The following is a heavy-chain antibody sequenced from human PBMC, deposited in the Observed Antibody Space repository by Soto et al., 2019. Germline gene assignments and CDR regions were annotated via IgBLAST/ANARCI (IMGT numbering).Heavy chain of an antibody. D-gene: IGHD4-4*01. J-gene: IGHJ4*02. CDR2: ISGSGSTT. CDR3: VTRSRGLQSSPPRLDS. V-gene: IGHV3-23*01. CDR1: GLTFSGYG. Sequence: EVQRLESGGGLVQPGGSLRLSCAAAGLTFSGYGMSWVRQAPGTGLEWVSAISGSGSTTYYADSVKGRFTISRDDSKNILFLQMNSMRAEDTAVYYCVTRSRGLQSSPPRLDSWGQGTLVTLSS.